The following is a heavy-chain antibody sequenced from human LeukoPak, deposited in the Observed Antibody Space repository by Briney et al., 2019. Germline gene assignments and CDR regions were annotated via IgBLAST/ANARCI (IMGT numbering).Heavy chain of an antibody. V-gene: IGHV3-21*01. CDR2: ISSSSSYI. CDR1: GFTFNCYS. Sequence: GGSLTLSCAASGFTFNCYSMNWLPQAPGKGVEWGSSISSSSSYIYYADSVKGRFTISRDNAKNSLYLQMNSLRAEDTAVYYCAREAMYYYGSGSYSTLLNWFDPWGQGTLVTVSS. CDR3: AREAMYYYGSGSYSTLLNWFDP. D-gene: IGHD3-10*01. J-gene: IGHJ5*02.